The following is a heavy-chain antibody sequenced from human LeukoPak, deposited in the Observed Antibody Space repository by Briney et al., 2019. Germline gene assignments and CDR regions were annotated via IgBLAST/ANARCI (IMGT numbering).Heavy chain of an antibody. V-gene: IGHV4-34*01. CDR1: GGSFSGYY. Sequence: SETLSLTCAVYGGSFSGYYWSWIRQPPGKGLEWIGEINHSGSTNYNPSLKSRVTISVDTSKNQFSLKLSSVTAADTAVYYCARVIYYYGSGSYRLFDYWGQGTLVTVSS. CDR2: INHSGST. CDR3: ARVIYYYGSGSYRLFDY. D-gene: IGHD3-10*01. J-gene: IGHJ4*02.